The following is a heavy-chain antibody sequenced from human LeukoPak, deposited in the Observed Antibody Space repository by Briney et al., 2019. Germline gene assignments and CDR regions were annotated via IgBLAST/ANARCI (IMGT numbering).Heavy chain of an antibody. CDR3: ARGPIYLWLYYGMDV. J-gene: IGHJ6*02. D-gene: IGHD6-19*01. CDR1: GFSVGDHA. V-gene: IGHV3-49*04. CDR2: IRSKAYGETT. Sequence: GGSLRLSCTGSGFSVGDHAMTWVRQAPGEGLEWVGFIRSKAYGETTEYAASVNGRFTISRDDSTNTIYLQMDSLKIEDTAVYYCARGPIYLWLYYGMDVWGQGTTVTVSS.